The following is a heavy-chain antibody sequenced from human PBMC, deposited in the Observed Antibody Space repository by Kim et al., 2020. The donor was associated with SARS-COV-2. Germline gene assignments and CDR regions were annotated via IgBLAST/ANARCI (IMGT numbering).Heavy chain of an antibody. J-gene: IGHJ3*02. CDR3: AKMMVRTTYDI. Sequence: TYYAESVKGRFTISRDNSKHTLYLQLNSLRAEDTAIYYCAKMMVRTTYDIWGLGTLVTVSS. CDR2: T. V-gene: IGHV3-23*01. D-gene: IGHD3-10*01.